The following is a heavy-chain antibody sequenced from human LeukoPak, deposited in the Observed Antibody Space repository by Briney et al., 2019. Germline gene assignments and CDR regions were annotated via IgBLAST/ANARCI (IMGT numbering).Heavy chain of an antibody. J-gene: IGHJ4*02. D-gene: IGHD3-10*01. Sequence: SETLSLTCTVSGGSISSYYWSWIRQHPGKGLEWIGYIYYSGSAYYNPSLKSRVTISVDTSENQFSLKLSSVTAADTAVYYCARVNYGSATKEDYWGQGTLVTVSS. CDR1: GGSISSYY. V-gene: IGHV4-59*06. CDR3: ARVNYGSATKEDY. CDR2: IYYSGSA.